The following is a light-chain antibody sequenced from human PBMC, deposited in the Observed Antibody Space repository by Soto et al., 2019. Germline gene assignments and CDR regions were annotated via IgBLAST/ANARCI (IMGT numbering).Light chain of an antibody. V-gene: IGKV1-12*01. J-gene: IGKJ4*01. Sequence: DIHMTQSPSSVAASVCYTFTISVRASQVISSWLAWYQQKPGKAPNLLIYKASTLQTGVPSRFSGSGSGTDFTLTITNLQPEDFATYYCHQASSFPLSFGGGTQVDI. CDR1: QVISSW. CDR2: KAS. CDR3: HQASSFPLS.